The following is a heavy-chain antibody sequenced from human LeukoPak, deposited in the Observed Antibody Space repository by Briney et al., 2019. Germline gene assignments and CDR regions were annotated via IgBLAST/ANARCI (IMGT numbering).Heavy chain of an antibody. V-gene: IGHV1-2*02. CDR3: ARGRRILVGDTNAGDFFDY. Sequence: ASVKVSCKASGYTFTDYYIHWVRQAPGQALEWMGWVSPNNGNTYRTQKFQGRVTMTRDTSINTAYIELSRLRSDDTAVYYCARGRRILVGDTNAGDFFDYWGQGALVTVSS. D-gene: IGHD1-26*01. CDR2: VSPNNGNT. CDR1: GYTFTDYY. J-gene: IGHJ4*02.